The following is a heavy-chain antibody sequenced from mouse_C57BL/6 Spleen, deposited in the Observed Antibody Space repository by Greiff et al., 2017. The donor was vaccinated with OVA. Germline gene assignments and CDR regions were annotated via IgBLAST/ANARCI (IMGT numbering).Heavy chain of an antibody. D-gene: IGHD2-3*01. CDR1: GYTFTDYY. CDR2: INPNNGGT. J-gene: IGHJ2*01. V-gene: IGHV1-26*01. Sequence: EVQLQQSGPELVKPGASVKISCKASGYTFTDYYMNWVKQSHGKSLEWIGDINPNNGGTSYNQKFKGKATLTVDKSSSTAYMELRSLTSEDSAVYYCASHDGYAYYFDYWGQGTTLTVSS. CDR3: ASHDGYAYYFDY.